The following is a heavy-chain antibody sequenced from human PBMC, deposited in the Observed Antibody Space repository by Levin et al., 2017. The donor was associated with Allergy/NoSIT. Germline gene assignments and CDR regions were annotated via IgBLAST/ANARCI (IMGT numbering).Heavy chain of an antibody. D-gene: IGHD3-16*01. CDR1: GFNFDDYA. CDR3: ASRIGGSNPFDH. J-gene: IGHJ4*02. CDR2: ISRDSRTI. Sequence: PGGSLRLSCTASGFNFDDYAMHWVRQVPGKGLEWISGISRDSRTIVYADSVKGRFTISRDNAKKSLFLQMNSLRGEDTALYYCASRIGGSNPFDHWGQGILVIVSS. V-gene: IGHV3-9*01.